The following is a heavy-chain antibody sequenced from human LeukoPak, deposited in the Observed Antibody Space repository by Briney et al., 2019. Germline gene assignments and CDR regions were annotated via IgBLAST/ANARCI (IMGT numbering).Heavy chain of an antibody. CDR1: GFTFSSYW. J-gene: IGHJ3*02. CDR2: IKQDGSEK. D-gene: IGHD3-3*01. V-gene: IGHV3-7*01. CDR3: ARDLYYDFWSGYLRAFDI. Sequence: GGSLRLSCAASGFTFSSYWMSWVRQAPGKGLEWVANIKQDGSEKYYVDSVKGRFTISRDNAKNSLYLQMNSLRAEDTAVYYCARDLYYDFWSGYLRAFDIWGQGTMVTSLQ.